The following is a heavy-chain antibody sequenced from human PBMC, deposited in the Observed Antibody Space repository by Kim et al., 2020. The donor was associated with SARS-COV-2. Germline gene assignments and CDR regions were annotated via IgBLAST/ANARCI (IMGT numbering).Heavy chain of an antibody. V-gene: IGHV4-38-2*02. D-gene: IGHD3-10*01. CDR1: GYSISSGYY. CDR3: ARSVMVRGVSSTWFDP. Sequence: SETLSLTCTVSGYSISSGYYWGWIRQPPGKGLEWIGSIYHSGSTYYNPSLKSRVTISVDTSKNQFSLKLSSVTAADTAVYYCARSVMVRGVSSTWFDPWGQGTLVTVSS. J-gene: IGHJ5*02. CDR2: IYHSGST.